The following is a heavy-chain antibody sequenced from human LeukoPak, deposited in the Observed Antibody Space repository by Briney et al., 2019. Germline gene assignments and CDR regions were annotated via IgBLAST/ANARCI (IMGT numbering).Heavy chain of an antibody. Sequence: SETLSLTCTVSGGSISSSSYYWGWIRQPPGKGLEWIGSIYYSGSTYYNPSLKSRVTISVDTSKNQFSLKLSSVTAADTAVYYCAREVGQQLARGMDVWGQGTTVTVSS. V-gene: IGHV4-39*07. J-gene: IGHJ6*02. CDR1: GGSISSSSYY. D-gene: IGHD6-13*01. CDR3: AREVGQQLARGMDV. CDR2: IYYSGST.